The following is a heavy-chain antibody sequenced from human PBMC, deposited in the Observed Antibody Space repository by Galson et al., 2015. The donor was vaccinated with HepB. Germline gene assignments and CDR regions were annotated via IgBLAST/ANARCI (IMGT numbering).Heavy chain of an antibody. CDR1: GASIRTLDW. J-gene: IGHJ4*02. CDR2: IYHSGDA. CDR3: ARDWIRDGASYYFDY. Sequence: ETLSLTCAVSGASIRTLDWWSWVRQSPGKRLEWIGQIYHSGDANYNPSFKSRVTMSVDTSKNQFSLKLTSVTAAHTATYYCARDWIRDGASYYFDYWGQGTLVTVSS. D-gene: IGHD5-24*01. V-gene: IGHV4/OR15-8*01.